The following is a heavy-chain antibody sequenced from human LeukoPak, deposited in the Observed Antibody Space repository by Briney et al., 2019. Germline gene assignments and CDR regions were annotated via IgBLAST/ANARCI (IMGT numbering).Heavy chain of an antibody. D-gene: IGHD3-3*01. CDR1: GFTFSSYA. CDR3: AKDDNFWSGYYTGTYFDY. J-gene: IGHJ4*02. Sequence: PGGSLRLSCAASGFTFSSYAMSWVRQAPGKGLEWVSAISGSGGSTYYADSVKGRFTISRDNSKNTLYLQMNSLRAEDTAVYYCAKDDNFWSGYYTGTYFDYWGQGTLVTVSS. V-gene: IGHV3-23*01. CDR2: ISGSGGST.